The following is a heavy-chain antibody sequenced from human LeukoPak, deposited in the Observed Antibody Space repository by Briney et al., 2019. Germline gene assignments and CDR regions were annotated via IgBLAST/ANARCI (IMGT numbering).Heavy chain of an antibody. V-gene: IGHV3-74*01. CDR1: GFTFSSYW. CDR3: ARDDIRAVADAFDI. J-gene: IGHJ3*02. CDR2: INSDGSST. D-gene: IGHD3-9*01. Sequence: GSLRLSCAASGFTFSSYWMHWVRQAPGKGLVWVSRINSDGSSTTYADSVKGRFTISRDNAKNTLYLQMNSLRAEDTAVYYCARDDIRAVADAFDIWGRGTMVTVSS.